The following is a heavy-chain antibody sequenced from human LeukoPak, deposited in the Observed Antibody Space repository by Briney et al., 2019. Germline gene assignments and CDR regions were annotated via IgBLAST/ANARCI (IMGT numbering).Heavy chain of an antibody. CDR2: ISWNSGSI. CDR1: GFTFDDYA. D-gene: IGHD3-10*01. J-gene: IGHJ6*03. Sequence: GGSLRLSCAASGFTFDDYAMHWVRQAPGKGLEWVSGISWNSGSIGYADSVKGRFTISRDNAKNSLYLQVNSLRAEDMALYYCAKSRGSGTSDYYYYYMDVWGKGTTVTVSS. V-gene: IGHV3-9*03. CDR3: AKSRGSGTSDYYYYYMDV.